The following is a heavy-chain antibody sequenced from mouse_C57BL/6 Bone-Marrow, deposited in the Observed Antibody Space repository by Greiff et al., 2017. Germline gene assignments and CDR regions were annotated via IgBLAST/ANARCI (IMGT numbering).Heavy chain of an antibody. CDR1: GYAFTNYL. Sequence: QVQLKQSGAELVRPGTSVKVSCKASGYAFTNYLIEWVKQRPGQGLEWIGVINPGSGGTNYNEKFKGKATLTADKSSSTAYMQLSSLTSEDSPVYFCARYGLRREFAYWGQGTLVTVSA. CDR2: INPGSGGT. CDR3: ARYGLRREFAY. V-gene: IGHV1-54*01. D-gene: IGHD2-2*01. J-gene: IGHJ3*01.